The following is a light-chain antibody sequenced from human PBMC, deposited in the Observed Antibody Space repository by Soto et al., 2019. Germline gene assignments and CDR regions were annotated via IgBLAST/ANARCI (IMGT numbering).Light chain of an antibody. Sequence: QSALTQPRSVSGSPGQSVTISCTGTSSDVGGYNYVSWYQQHPGKAPKLMIYDVTKRPSGVPDRFSGSKSGNTASLTISGLQAEDEADYYCYSYAGSSLFGGGTKVTVL. CDR2: DVT. CDR3: YSYAGSSL. J-gene: IGLJ2*01. CDR1: SSDVGGYNY. V-gene: IGLV2-11*01.